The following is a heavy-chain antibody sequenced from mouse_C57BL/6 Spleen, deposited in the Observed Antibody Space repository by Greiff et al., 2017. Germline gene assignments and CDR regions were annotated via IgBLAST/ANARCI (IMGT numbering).Heavy chain of an antibody. CDR3: VRHIFYY. J-gene: IGHJ2*01. CDR2: IRSKSNNYAT. V-gene: IGHV10-1*01. CDR1: GFSFNTYA. Sequence: EVKLVASGGGLVQPKGSLKLSCAASGFSFNTYAMNWVRQAPGKGLEWVARIRSKSNNYATYYADTVKDRFTISRDDSESMLYLQMNHLKTEDTAMYYGVRHIFYYWGQGTTLTVSS.